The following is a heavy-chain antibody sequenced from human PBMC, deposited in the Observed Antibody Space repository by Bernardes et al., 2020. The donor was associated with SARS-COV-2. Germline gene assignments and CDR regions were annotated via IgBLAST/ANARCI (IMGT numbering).Heavy chain of an antibody. Sequence: LRLSCAASGFSFSTSWMSWVRQAPGKGLEWVATIKPDGSEKYYVDSVKGRFPISRDNAKNSLYLQMNSLRAEDSAVYYCARNNHGMVYYYYGMDVWGQGTTVTVSS. CDR1: GFSFSTSW. CDR2: IKPDGSEK. V-gene: IGHV3-7*03. J-gene: IGHJ6*02. CDR3: ARNNHGMVYYYYGMDV. D-gene: IGHD3-16*01.